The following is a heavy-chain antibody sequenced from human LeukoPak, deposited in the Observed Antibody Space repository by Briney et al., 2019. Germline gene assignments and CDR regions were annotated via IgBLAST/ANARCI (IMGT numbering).Heavy chain of an antibody. CDR2: IRYDGSNK. Sequence: GGSLRLSCAASGFTFSSYGMHWVRQAPGKGLEWVAFIRYDGSNKYYADSVKGRFTISRDNSKNTLYLQMSSLRAEDTAVYYCAKPGIAVAGNSPFDYWGQGTLVTVSS. V-gene: IGHV3-30*02. CDR1: GFTFSSYG. D-gene: IGHD6-19*01. CDR3: AKPGIAVAGNSPFDY. J-gene: IGHJ4*02.